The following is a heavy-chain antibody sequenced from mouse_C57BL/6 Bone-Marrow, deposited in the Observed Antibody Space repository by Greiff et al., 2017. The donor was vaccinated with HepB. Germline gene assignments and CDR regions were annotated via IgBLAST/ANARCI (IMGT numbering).Heavy chain of an antibody. CDR3: ARCYYGSSYGAWFAY. J-gene: IGHJ3*01. D-gene: IGHD1-1*01. CDR2: INPNYGTT. V-gene: IGHV1-39*01. Sequence: EVKVVESGPELVKPGASVKISCKASGYSFTDYNMNWVKQSNGKSLEWIGVINPNYGTTSYNQKFKGKATLTVDQSSSTAYMQLNSLTSEDSAVYYCARCYYGSSYGAWFAYWGQGTLVTVSA. CDR1: GYSFTDYN.